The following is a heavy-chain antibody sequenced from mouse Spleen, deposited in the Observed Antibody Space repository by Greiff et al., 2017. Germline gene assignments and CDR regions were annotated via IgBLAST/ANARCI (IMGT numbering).Heavy chain of an antibody. D-gene: IGHD1-1*01. V-gene: IGHV5-9*04. Sequence: DVHLVESGGGLVKPGGSLKLSCAASGFTFSSYTMSWVRQTPAKRLEWVATISSGGGNTYYPDSVKGRFTISRDNARNTLYLQMSSLRSEDTAMYCCATLVGVIYVAYWGQGTLVTVSA. CDR2: ISSGGGNT. J-gene: IGHJ3*01. CDR3: ATLVGVIYVAY. CDR1: GFTFSSYT.